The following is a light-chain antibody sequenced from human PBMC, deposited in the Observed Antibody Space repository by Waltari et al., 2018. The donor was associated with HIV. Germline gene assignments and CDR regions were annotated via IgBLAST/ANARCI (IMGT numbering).Light chain of an antibody. J-gene: IGKJ5*01. CDR2: DAS. Sequence: EIVLTQSPATLSVSQGDRATLSCRASQGLDRYLGWFHHKPGQAPRLVIFDASKSATGVPARFSGSGSGTDFTLTISSLEPEDSAVYYCQQRASSITFGQGTRLDIK. V-gene: IGKV3-11*01. CDR1: QGLDRY. CDR3: QQRASSIT.